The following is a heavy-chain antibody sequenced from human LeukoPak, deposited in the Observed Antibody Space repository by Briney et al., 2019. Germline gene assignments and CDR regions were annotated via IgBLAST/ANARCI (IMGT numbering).Heavy chain of an antibody. CDR3: ARVLYYDFWSGYYPGGYYYMDV. CDR2: IHYSGTT. V-gene: IGHV4-39*07. J-gene: IGHJ6*03. D-gene: IGHD3-3*01. CDR1: DGSISSSSYY. Sequence: PSETLSLTCSVSDGSISSSSYYWGWIRQPPGKGLQWIGSIHYSGTTYYNPSLKSRVTISIDTSKNQFSLKLNSVTAADTAVYYCARVLYYDFWSGYYPGGYYYMDVWGKGTTVTVSS.